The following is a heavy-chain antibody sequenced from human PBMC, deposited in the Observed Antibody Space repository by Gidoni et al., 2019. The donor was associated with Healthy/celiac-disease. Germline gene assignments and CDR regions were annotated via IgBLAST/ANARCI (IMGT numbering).Heavy chain of an antibody. V-gene: IGHV3-30-3*01. Sequence: QLQLVESVGGVVQPGRSLRLSCAASGFTFSSYAMPWVRQAPGKGLEWVAVISYDGSNKYYADSVKGRFTISRDNSKNTLYLQMNSLRAEDTAVYYWARARSPPHTVTTPYYYYYYGMDVWGQGTTVTVSS. J-gene: IGHJ6*02. CDR1: GFTFSSYA. D-gene: IGHD4-4*01. CDR3: ARARSPPHTVTTPYYYYYYGMDV. CDR2: ISYDGSNK.